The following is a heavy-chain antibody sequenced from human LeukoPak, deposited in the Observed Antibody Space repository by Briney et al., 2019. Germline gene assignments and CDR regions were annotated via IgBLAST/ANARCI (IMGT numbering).Heavy chain of an antibody. Sequence: SETLSLTCAVYGGSFSDYFWNWIRQPPGKGLEWIGEINHGGGTRYNPSLKSRATISVDTSKKQFSLNLTSVTAADTAVYYCARESYHWLALDYWGQGTLVTVSS. CDR2: INHGGGT. D-gene: IGHD6-19*01. CDR3: ARESYHWLALDY. CDR1: GGSFSDYF. J-gene: IGHJ4*02. V-gene: IGHV4-34*01.